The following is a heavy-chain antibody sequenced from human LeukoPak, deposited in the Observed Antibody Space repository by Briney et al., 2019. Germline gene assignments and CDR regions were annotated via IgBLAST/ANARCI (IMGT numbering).Heavy chain of an antibody. CDR1: GYTFTSYG. V-gene: IGHV1-18*01. CDR3: ARVPRGLYYDNSGYYGFDY. Sequence: ASVKVSCKASGYTFTSYGISWVRQAPGQGLEWMGWISAYNGNTNYAQKLQGRVTMTTDTSTSTAYMELRSLRSDDTAVYYCARVPRGLYYDNSGYYGFDYWGQGTLVTVSS. CDR2: ISAYNGNT. J-gene: IGHJ4*02. D-gene: IGHD3-22*01.